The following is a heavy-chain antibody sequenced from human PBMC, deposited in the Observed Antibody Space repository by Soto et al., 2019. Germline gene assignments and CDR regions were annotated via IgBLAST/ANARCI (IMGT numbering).Heavy chain of an antibody. J-gene: IGHJ5*02. D-gene: IGHD2-15*01. CDR2: IIPILGIA. Sequence: QVQLVQSGAEVKKPGSSVKVSCKASGGTFSSYTISWVRQAPGQGLEWMGRIIPILGIANYAQKFQGRVTISAGKYTSTAYRELSSLRSEDTAVYYCARVEEVYCCGGSCPGWFDPWGQGTLVTVSS. V-gene: IGHV1-69*02. CDR1: GGTFSSYT. CDR3: ARVEEVYCCGGSCPGWFDP.